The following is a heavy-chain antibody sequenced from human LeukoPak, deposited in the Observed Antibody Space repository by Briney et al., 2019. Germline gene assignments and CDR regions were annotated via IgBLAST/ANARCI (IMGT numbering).Heavy chain of an antibody. V-gene: IGHV3-30*18. CDR2: ISYDGNNK. D-gene: IGHD6-13*01. CDR3: AKEKRSSSWYFDA. J-gene: IGHJ4*02. CDR1: GFTFSNYG. Sequence: PGGSLRLSCAASGFTFSNYGMHWVRQAPGRGLEWVAVISYDGNNKDFADSLRGRFTISRDNSKNTVYLEMNSLRAEDTALYYCAKEKRSSSWYFDAWGQGSLVTVPS.